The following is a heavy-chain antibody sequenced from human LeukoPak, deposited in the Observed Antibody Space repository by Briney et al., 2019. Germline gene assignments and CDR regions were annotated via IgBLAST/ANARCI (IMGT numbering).Heavy chain of an antibody. Sequence: GGSLRLSCAASGFTFSSYWMTWVRQAPGKGLEWVANIKQDGSEKYYVDSVKGRFTISRDNAKNSLYLQMNSLRAEDTAVYYCARDWMEGATFEIQGPVDYWGQGTLVTVSS. V-gene: IGHV3-7*01. CDR1: GFTFSSYW. D-gene: IGHD1-26*01. CDR3: ARDWMEGATFEIQGPVDY. CDR2: IKQDGSEK. J-gene: IGHJ4*02.